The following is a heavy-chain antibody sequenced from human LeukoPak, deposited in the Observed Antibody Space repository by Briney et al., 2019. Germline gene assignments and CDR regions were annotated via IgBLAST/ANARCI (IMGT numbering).Heavy chain of an antibody. D-gene: IGHD2-8*01. CDR3: ARVGMEALMVYAIDFDY. J-gene: IGHJ4*02. CDR2: INPSGGST. Sequence: GASVKVSCKASGYTFTGYYMHWVRQAPGQGLEWMGWINPSGGSTSYAQKFQGRVTMTRDMSTSTVYMELSSLRSEDTAVYYCARVGMEALMVYAIDFDYWGQGTLVTVSS. V-gene: IGHV1-46*01. CDR1: GYTFTGYY.